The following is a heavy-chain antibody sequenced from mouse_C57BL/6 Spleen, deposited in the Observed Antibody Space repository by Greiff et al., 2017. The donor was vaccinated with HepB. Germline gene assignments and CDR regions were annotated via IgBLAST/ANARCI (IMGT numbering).Heavy chain of an antibody. J-gene: IGHJ1*03. D-gene: IGHD2-3*01. Sequence: VQLQESGAELARPGASVKLSCKASGYTFTSYGISWVKQRTGQGLEWIGEIYPRSGNTYYNEKFKGKATLTADKSSSTAYMELRSLTSEDSAVYFCARKAYDGYYWYFDVWGTGTTVTVSS. CDR3: ARKAYDGYYWYFDV. CDR1: GYTFTSYG. CDR2: IYPRSGNT. V-gene: IGHV1-81*01.